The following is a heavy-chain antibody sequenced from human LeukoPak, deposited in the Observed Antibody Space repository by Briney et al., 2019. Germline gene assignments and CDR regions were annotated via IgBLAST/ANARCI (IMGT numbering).Heavy chain of an antibody. Sequence: SETLSLTCTVSGGSISTSSNSWGWIRQPPGKGLECIGTIYYSGSTDYNPSLKSRVTISVDSSKNQFSLKLSSVTATDTAVYYCARLLDHDYSDYYFDYWGQGTLVTVSS. D-gene: IGHD4-11*01. J-gene: IGHJ4*02. V-gene: IGHV4-39*01. CDR3: ARLLDHDYSDYYFDY. CDR2: IYYSGST. CDR1: GGSISTSSNS.